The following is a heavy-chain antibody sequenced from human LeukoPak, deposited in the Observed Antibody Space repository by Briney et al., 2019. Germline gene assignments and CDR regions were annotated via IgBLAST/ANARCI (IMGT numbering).Heavy chain of an antibody. D-gene: IGHD3-10*01. V-gene: IGHV4-59*01. Sequence: PSETLSLTCTVSGGPISSYYWSWIRQPPGKGLEWIGYIYYSGSTNYNPSLKSRVTISVDTSKNQFSLKLSSVTAADTAVYYCARVGVTHYYYYGMDVWGQGTTVTVSS. CDR2: IYYSGST. CDR1: GGPISSYY. CDR3: ARVGVTHYYYYGMDV. J-gene: IGHJ6*02.